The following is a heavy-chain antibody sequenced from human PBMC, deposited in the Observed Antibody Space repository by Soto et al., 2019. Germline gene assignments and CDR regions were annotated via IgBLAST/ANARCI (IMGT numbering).Heavy chain of an antibody. CDR2: ISAYNGNT. CDR1: GYTFTSYG. CDR3: ARARLLLGYFDY. Sequence: VRLVQSGAEVKKPGAAVKVSCKASGYTFTSYGISWVRQAPGQGLEWMGWISAYNGNTNYAQKLQGRDTMTTDTSTSTAYMERRSLISDDTPVYYCARARLLLGYFDYWGQGTLVTASS. V-gene: IGHV1-18*04. D-gene: IGHD2-15*01. J-gene: IGHJ4*02.